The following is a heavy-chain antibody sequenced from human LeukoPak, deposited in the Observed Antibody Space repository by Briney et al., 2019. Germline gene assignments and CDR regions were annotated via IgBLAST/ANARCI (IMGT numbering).Heavy chain of an antibody. D-gene: IGHD4-17*01. CDR3: AKGSVTPYGDCIDY. CDR2: IRGSGGST. Sequence: PGGSLRLSCAASGFTFSNYVMSWVRQAPGKGLEWVSGIRGSGGSTYYADSVKGRFTISRDNSKNTLYLQMNSLRAEDTAVYYCAKGSVTPYGDCIDYWGQGTLVTVSS. V-gene: IGHV3-23*01. J-gene: IGHJ4*02. CDR1: GFTFSNYV.